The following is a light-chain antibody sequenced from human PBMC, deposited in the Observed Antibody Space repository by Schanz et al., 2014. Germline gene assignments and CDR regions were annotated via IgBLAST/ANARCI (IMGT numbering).Light chain of an antibody. V-gene: IGLV2-8*01. Sequence: QSALTQPPSASGPPGQSVTISCTGTSRDVGSYDFVSWYQQHPGKAPKLIIYEVTKRPSGVPDRFSGSKSGNTASLTVSGLQAEDEADYYCISYAGSNILVFGGGTKLTVL. CDR1: SRDVGSYDF. CDR2: EVT. J-gene: IGLJ2*01. CDR3: ISYAGSNILV.